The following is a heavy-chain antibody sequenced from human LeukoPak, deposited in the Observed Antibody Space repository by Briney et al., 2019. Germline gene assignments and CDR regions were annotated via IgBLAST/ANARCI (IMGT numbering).Heavy chain of an antibody. CDR3: AGGDPNWFDP. Sequence: SETLPLTCTVSGGSISSYYWSWIRQPPGKGLEWIGYIYYSGSTNYNPSLKSRVTISVDTSKNQFSLKLSSVTAADTAVYYCAGGDPNWFDPWGQGTLVTVSS. CDR2: IYYSGST. CDR1: GGSISSYY. V-gene: IGHV4-59*01. D-gene: IGHD2-21*02. J-gene: IGHJ5*02.